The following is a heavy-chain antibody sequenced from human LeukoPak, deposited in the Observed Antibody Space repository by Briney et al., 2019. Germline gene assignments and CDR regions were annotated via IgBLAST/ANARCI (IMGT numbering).Heavy chain of an antibody. CDR3: ARGPSNTSGWYIYFDL. D-gene: IGHD6-19*01. V-gene: IGHV1-18*01. CDR2: ISTYNGDT. Sequence: GASVKVSCKASGYTFTSYGISWVRQAPGQGLEWMGWISTYNGDTKYAQKFQGRVTMTSDTSTSTAYMELRSLRSDDTAVYYCARGPSNTSGWYIYFDLWGQGTPVTVSS. J-gene: IGHJ4*02. CDR1: GYTFTSYG.